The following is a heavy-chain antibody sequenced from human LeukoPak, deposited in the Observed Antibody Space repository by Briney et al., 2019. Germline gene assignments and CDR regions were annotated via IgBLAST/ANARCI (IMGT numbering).Heavy chain of an antibody. CDR2: MNPNTGNT. V-gene: IGHV1-8*01. J-gene: IGHJ5*02. CDR1: RYTLTTYD. D-gene: IGHD2-2*01. CDR3: ARVWCSSTNCFTGWFDP. Sequence: ASVKVSCKGSRYTLTTYDINWVRQAAGQGLEWMGWMNPNTGNTGYAQKFQGRVTMTRNTSISTAYMELSSLRSEDTAVYYCARVWCSSTNCFTGWFDPWGQGTLVTVSS.